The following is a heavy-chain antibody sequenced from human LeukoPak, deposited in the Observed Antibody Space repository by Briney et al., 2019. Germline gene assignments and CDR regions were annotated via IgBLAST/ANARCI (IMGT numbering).Heavy chain of an antibody. D-gene: IGHD1-26*01. Sequence: SETLSLTCTVSGGSISSYYWSWIRQPPGKGLEWIGYIYYSGSTNYNPSLKSRVTISVDTSKNQFSLKLSSVTAADTAVYYCATEGIVGATRGAVAFDIWGQGTMATVSS. CDR2: IYYSGST. V-gene: IGHV4-59*01. J-gene: IGHJ3*02. CDR3: ATEGIVGATRGAVAFDI. CDR1: GGSISSYY.